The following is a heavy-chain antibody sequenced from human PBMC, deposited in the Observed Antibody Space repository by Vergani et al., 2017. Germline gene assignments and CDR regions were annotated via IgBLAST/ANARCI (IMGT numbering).Heavy chain of an antibody. CDR2: IIPIFGTP. D-gene: IGHD2-15*01. V-gene: IGHV1-69*13. CDR1: GVTFSSYG. Sequence: QVQLVQSGAEVKKPGSSVKVSCKASGVTFSSYGISWVRQAPGQGLEWMGRIIPIFGTPNYAQKFRGRVTITADESTSTAYMELSSLRFEDTALYYCATGYGGCSGDSCYSYWGQGTLVTVSS. J-gene: IGHJ4*02. CDR3: ATGYGGCSGDSCYSY.